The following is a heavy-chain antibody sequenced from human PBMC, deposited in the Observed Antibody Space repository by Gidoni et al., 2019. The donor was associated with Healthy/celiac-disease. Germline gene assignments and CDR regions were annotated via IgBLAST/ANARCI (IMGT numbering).Heavy chain of an antibody. CDR3: ASKGIEYSISQYAFDI. Sequence: EVPLVQSVAELQQPGESLKISCKRSGYSLTSYWIGWVRQMPGKGLEWMGIIYPGDSDTRYSPSFQGQVTISADKSISTAYLQWSSLKASDTAMYYCASKGIEYSISQYAFDIWGQGTMVTVSS. J-gene: IGHJ3*02. CDR1: GYSLTSYW. V-gene: IGHV5-51*01. CDR2: IYPGDSDT. D-gene: IGHD6-6*01.